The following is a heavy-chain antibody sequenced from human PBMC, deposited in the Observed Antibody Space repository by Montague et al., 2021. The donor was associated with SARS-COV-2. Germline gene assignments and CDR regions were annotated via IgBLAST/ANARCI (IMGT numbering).Heavy chain of an antibody. V-gene: IGHV4-30-2*01. CDR2: IYQSGTT. D-gene: IGHD3-10*01. Sequence: SQTLSLTCAVSGASISNGGYTWSWIRRPPGKGLEWIGYIYQSGTTRYNPSLKSRVTMSLDKSKNQFSLQLTSVIAADTAIYFCARSMIRGGLNWFDPWGQGTLVTVSS. CDR3: ARSMIRGGLNWFDP. J-gene: IGHJ5*02. CDR1: GASISNGGYT.